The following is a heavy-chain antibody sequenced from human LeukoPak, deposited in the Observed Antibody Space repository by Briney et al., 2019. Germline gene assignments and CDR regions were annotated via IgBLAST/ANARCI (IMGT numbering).Heavy chain of an antibody. V-gene: IGHV1-69*01. CDR3: ARASGTMARPTPFDY. D-gene: IGHD3-10*01. CDR1: GGTFSSYA. J-gene: IGHJ4*02. Sequence: GASVKVSCKASGGTFSSYAISWVRQAPGQGLEWMGGIIPIFGTANYAQKFQGRVTITADESTSTAYMELSSLRSEDTAVYYCARASGTMARPTPFDYWGQGTLVTVSS. CDR2: IIPIFGTA.